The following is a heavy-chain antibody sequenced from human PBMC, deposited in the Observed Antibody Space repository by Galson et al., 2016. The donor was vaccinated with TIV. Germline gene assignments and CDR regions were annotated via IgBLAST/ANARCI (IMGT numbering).Heavy chain of an antibody. J-gene: IGHJ6*02. V-gene: IGHV3-66*02. CDR1: GITVSDNF. CDR2: IHDDGST. D-gene: IGHD1-26*01. Sequence: SLRLSCAASGITVSDNFLTWVRQAPGKGLEWVSIIHDDGSTHYANSVKGRFTISRDNSKNTLYLHMNTLRPEDTAVYYCARERRHCGNECFLRYYFGMDVRGQGTTVTVSS. CDR3: ARERRHCGNECFLRYYFGMDV.